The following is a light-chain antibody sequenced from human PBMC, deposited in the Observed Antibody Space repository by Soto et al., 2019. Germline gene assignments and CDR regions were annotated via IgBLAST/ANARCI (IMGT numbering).Light chain of an antibody. J-gene: IGKJ1*01. CDR2: KAS. V-gene: IGKV1-5*03. Sequence: DIQMTQSPSTLSASVGERVTITCRASQSISNWLAWYQQKPGKAPKLLIYKASTLESGVPSRFSGSGSGTEFTLTISSLQPEDFATYYCQQYNSYSQTFGQGTKVDIK. CDR3: QQYNSYSQT. CDR1: QSISNW.